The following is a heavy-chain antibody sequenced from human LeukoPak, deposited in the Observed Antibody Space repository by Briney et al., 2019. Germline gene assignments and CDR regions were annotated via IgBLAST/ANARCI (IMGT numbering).Heavy chain of an antibody. CDR1: GFPFNSYA. Sequence: GGSLRLSCAASGFPFNSYAMHWVRQAPGKGLEWVAVISYDGSNKYYADSVKGRFTISRDNSKNTLYLQMNSLRAEDTAVYYCARARGYYDSSGYYNWFDPWGQGTLVTVSS. V-gene: IGHV3-30*03. D-gene: IGHD3-22*01. CDR2: ISYDGSNK. J-gene: IGHJ5*02. CDR3: ARARGYYDSSGYYNWFDP.